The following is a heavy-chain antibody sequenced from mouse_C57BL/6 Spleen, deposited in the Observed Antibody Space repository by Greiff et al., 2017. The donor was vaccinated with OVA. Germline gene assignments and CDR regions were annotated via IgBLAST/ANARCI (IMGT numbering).Heavy chain of an antibody. D-gene: IGHD2-3*01. V-gene: IGHV1-72*01. CDR2: IDPNSGGT. Sequence: VQLQQPGAELVKPGASVKLSCKASGYTFPSYWMHWVKQRPGRGLEWIGRIDPNSGGTKYNETFKSKATLTVDKPSSTAYMQLSSLTSEDSAVYYSARYPIYDGYSDYAMDYWGQGTSGTVSS. CDR1: GYTFPSYW. J-gene: IGHJ4*01. CDR3: ARYPIYDGYSDYAMDY.